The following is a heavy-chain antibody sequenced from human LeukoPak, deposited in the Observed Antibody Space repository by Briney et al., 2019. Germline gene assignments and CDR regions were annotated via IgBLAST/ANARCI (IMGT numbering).Heavy chain of an antibody. CDR3: ARVASSGYYYFDH. D-gene: IGHD3-22*01. Sequence: PGGSLRLSCAASGFTFSSYAMSWVRQAPGKGLEWVSSISSSSSYIYYADSVKGRFTISRDNAKNSLYLQMNSLRAEDTAVYYCARVASSGYYYFDHWGQGTLVTVYS. V-gene: IGHV3-21*01. J-gene: IGHJ4*02. CDR1: GFTFSSYA. CDR2: ISSSSSYI.